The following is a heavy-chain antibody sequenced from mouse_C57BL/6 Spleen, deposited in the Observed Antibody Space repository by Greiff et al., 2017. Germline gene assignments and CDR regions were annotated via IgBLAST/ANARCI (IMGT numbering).Heavy chain of an antibody. CDR3: ARELTGSFDY. Sequence: EVKLMESGPELVKPGASVKMSCKASGYTFTDYNMHWVKQSHGKSLEWIGYINPNNGGTSYNQKFKGKATLTVNKSSSTAYMELRSLTSEDSAVYYCARELTGSFDYWGQGTTLTVSS. V-gene: IGHV1-22*01. CDR2: INPNNGGT. CDR1: GYTFTDYN. D-gene: IGHD4-1*01. J-gene: IGHJ2*01.